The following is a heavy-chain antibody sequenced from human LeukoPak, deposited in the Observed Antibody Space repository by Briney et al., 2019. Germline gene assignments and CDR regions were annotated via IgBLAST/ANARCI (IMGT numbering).Heavy chain of an antibody. CDR1: GGSISSSSYY. Sequence: PSETLSLTCTVSGGSISSSSYYWGWIRQPPGKGLEWIGSIYYSGSTYYNPSLKSRVTISIDTSKNQFSLKLSSATAADTAIYYCARTSYYYASSGSNLRGIHYYFDYWGQGTLVTVSS. V-gene: IGHV4-39*07. CDR3: ARTSYYYASSGSNLRGIHYYFDY. CDR2: IYYSGST. J-gene: IGHJ4*02. D-gene: IGHD3-22*01.